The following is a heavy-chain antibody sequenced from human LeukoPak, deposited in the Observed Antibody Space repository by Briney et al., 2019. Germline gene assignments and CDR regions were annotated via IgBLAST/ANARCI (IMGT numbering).Heavy chain of an antibody. V-gene: IGHV3-23*01. J-gene: IGHJ4*02. Sequence: GGSLRLSCAASGFTFSSYAMSWVRQAPGKGLEWVSAISGSGGSTYYADSVKGRFTISRDNSKNTLYLQMNSLRAEDTAVYYCAKLCPTTAMARTFVDYWGQGTLVTVSS. CDR3: AKLCPTTAMARTFVDY. CDR1: GFTFSSYA. D-gene: IGHD5-18*01. CDR2: ISGSGGST.